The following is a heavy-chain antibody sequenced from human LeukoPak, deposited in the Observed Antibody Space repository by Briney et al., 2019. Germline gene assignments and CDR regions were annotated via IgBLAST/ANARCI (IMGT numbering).Heavy chain of an antibody. CDR2: ISSSSSYR. V-gene: IGHV3-21*01. Sequence: GGSLRLSCAASGFTFSSYNMNWVRQAPGKGLEWVSSISSSSSYRYYADSVKGRFTISRDNAKNSLYLQMNSLRGEDTAVFYCASDVTISPRVYRGQGTLVTVSS. CDR1: GFTFSSYN. CDR3: ASDVTISPRVY. D-gene: IGHD3-3*01. J-gene: IGHJ4*02.